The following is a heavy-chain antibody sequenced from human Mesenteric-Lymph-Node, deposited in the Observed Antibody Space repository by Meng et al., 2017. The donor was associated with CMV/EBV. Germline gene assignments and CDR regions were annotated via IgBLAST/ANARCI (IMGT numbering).Heavy chain of an antibody. CDR2: IYYSGST. J-gene: IGHJ6*02. Sequence: SETLSLTFTVSGGSISSYYWSWIRQPPGKGLEWIGYIYYSGSTNYNPSLKSRVTISVDTSKNQFSLKLSSVTAADTAVYYCARDRLAAAGDYYYGMDVWGRGTTVTVSS. V-gene: IGHV4-59*01. CDR1: GGSISSYY. D-gene: IGHD6-13*01. CDR3: ARDRLAAAGDYYYGMDV.